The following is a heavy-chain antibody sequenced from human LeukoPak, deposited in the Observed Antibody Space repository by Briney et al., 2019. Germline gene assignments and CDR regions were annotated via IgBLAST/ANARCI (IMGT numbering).Heavy chain of an antibody. CDR2: ISDDGRHN. CDR3: ARVYLERLTAGYFDH. CDR1: GFTFRTYA. V-gene: IGHV3-30*04. D-gene: IGHD2-8*01. Sequence: GGSLRLSCAASGFTFRTYAMNWVRQAPGKGLEGVAVISDDGRHNYYADSVKGRFTISRDNSKSTLYLQMNSLRDDDSAAYFCARVYLERLTAGYFDHWGQGTQVTVSP. J-gene: IGHJ4*02.